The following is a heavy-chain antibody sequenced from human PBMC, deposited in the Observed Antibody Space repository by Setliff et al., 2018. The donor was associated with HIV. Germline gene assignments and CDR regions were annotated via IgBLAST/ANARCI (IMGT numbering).Heavy chain of an antibody. CDR3: ARGPSGGGFYYMDV. Sequence: SETLSLTCTVSGDSFSNYYWSWIRQPPGKGLEWIGYVFYTGSATYNPSLKSRVSISVDRSTNRFSLMLHSVTAADTAVYYCARGPSGGGFYYMDVWGKGTTVTVSS. CDR2: VFYTGSA. D-gene: IGHD2-15*01. CDR1: GDSFSNYY. V-gene: IGHV4-59*01. J-gene: IGHJ6*03.